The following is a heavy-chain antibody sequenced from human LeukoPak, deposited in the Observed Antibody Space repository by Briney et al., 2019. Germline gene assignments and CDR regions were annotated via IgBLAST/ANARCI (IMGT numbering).Heavy chain of an antibody. Sequence: GGSLRLSCAASEFSVGSNYMTWVRQAPGKGLEWVSLIYSGGSTYYADSVKGRFTISRDNSKNTLYLQMNSLRAEDTALYYCARDYGDSTYYYYYYMDVWGKGTTVTVSS. D-gene: IGHD4-17*01. J-gene: IGHJ6*03. CDR1: EFSVGSNY. CDR2: IYSGGST. CDR3: ARDYGDSTYYYYYYMDV. V-gene: IGHV3-66*01.